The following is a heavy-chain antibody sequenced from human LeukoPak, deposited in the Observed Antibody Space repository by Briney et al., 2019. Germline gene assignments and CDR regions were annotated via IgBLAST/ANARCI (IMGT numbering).Heavy chain of an antibody. J-gene: IGHJ6*02. V-gene: IGHV4-59*01. Sequence: PSETLSLTCTVSGGSISSYYWSWIRQPPGKGLEWLGYIYYSGSTNYNPSLKSRVTISVDTSKNQFSLKLSSVTAADTAVYYCARDRRLSIGDCSSSSCYGPYYYYYGMDVWGQGTTVTVSS. CDR2: IYYSGST. CDR1: GGSISSYY. D-gene: IGHD2-2*01. CDR3: ARDRRLSIGDCSSSSCYGPYYYYYGMDV.